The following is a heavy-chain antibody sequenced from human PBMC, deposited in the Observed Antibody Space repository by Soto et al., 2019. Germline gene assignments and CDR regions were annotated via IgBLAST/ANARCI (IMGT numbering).Heavy chain of an antibody. Sequence: GGSLRLSCAASGFTVSSNYMSWVRQAPGKGLEWVSVIYSGGSTYYADSVKGRFTISRDNSKNTLYLQMNSLRAEDTAVYYCAREDYGDFYFDYWGQGTLVTVSS. V-gene: IGHV3-53*01. D-gene: IGHD4-17*01. J-gene: IGHJ4*02. CDR1: GFTVSSNY. CDR3: AREDYGDFYFDY. CDR2: IYSGGST.